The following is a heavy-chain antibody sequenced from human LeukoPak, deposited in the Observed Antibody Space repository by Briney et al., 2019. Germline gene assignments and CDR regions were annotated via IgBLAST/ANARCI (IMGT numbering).Heavy chain of an antibody. Sequence: GGSLRLSCAASGFTFSSYSMNWVRQAPGKGLEWVANIKQDGSERYYVDSVKGRFTISRDNAKNSLYLQMNSLRAEDTAVYYCVGHSDYWGQGTLVTVSS. J-gene: IGHJ4*02. D-gene: IGHD3-16*01. CDR1: GFTFSSYS. CDR3: VGHSDY. V-gene: IGHV3-7*01. CDR2: IKQDGSER.